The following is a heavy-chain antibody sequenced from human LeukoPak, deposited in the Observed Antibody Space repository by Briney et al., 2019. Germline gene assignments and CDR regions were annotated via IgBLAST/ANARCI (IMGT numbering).Heavy chain of an antibody. Sequence: PGGSLRLSCAASGFTFSSYSMTWVRQAPGKGLEWVSSISSSSSYIYYADSVKGRFTISRDNAKSSLYLQMNSLRAEDTAVYYCARASSMATTIFDYWGQGTLVTVSS. V-gene: IGHV3-21*01. CDR1: GFTFSSYS. D-gene: IGHD1-1*01. CDR3: ARASSMATTIFDY. CDR2: ISSSSSYI. J-gene: IGHJ4*02.